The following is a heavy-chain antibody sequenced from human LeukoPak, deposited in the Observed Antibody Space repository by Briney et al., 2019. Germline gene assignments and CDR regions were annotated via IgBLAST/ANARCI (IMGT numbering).Heavy chain of an antibody. V-gene: IGHV7-4-1*02. Sequence: ASVKVSCKASGYTFTRYAMNWVRQAPGQGLEWMGWINTNTGNPSYAQGFTGRFVFSLDTSVSTAYLQISSLKAEDTAVYYCARPFEIAAAGTGFDYWGRGTLVTVSS. CDR1: GYTFTRYA. J-gene: IGHJ4*02. CDR3: ARPFEIAAAGTGFDY. CDR2: INTNTGNP. D-gene: IGHD6-13*01.